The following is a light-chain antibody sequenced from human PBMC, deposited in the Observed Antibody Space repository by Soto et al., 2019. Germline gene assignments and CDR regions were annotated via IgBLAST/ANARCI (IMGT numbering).Light chain of an antibody. Sequence: QITQTPACMSRSVGYQVAMTCRASQSIGGFLNWYQQKPGKAPKLLIYAASSLQSGVPSRFICSGSGPHFTFAISLLLPEESASYSSQQRDSTCTFGQRTLLEI. V-gene: IGKV1-39*01. CDR2: AAS. CDR3: QQRDSTCT. J-gene: IGKJ5*01. CDR1: QSIGGF.